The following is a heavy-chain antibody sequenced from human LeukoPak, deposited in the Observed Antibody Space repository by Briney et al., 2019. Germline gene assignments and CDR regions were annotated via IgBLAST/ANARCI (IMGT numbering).Heavy chain of an antibody. Sequence: GGSLRLSCAASGFTFSSYAMHWVRQAPGKGLEWVAVISYDGSSKYYADSVKGRFTISRDNSKNTLYLQMNTLRAEDTAVYYCARGGSRLGDPENYWGQGTLVTVSS. CDR1: GFTFSSYA. V-gene: IGHV3-30-3*01. CDR2: ISYDGSSK. J-gene: IGHJ4*02. D-gene: IGHD2-21*02. CDR3: ARGGSRLGDPENY.